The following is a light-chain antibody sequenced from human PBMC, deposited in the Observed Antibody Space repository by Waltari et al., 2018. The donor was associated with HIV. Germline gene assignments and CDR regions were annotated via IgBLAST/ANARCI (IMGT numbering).Light chain of an antibody. CDR1: NPNLGSHA. Sequence: QSVLTQSPSVSEAPGQRVTISCSGSNPNLGSHAVTWYRQSPGKPPRLLVYHDDLILSGVSDRLSASKSGTSASLAINDLQSEDESLYYCATWDDGLNALLFGGGTKVTVL. J-gene: IGLJ2*01. CDR2: HDD. CDR3: ATWDDGLNALL. V-gene: IGLV1-36*01.